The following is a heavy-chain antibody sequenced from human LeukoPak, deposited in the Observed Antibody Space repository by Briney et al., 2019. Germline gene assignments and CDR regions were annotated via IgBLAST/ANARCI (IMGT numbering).Heavy chain of an antibody. CDR1: GYTFTGYY. CDR2: INPNSGGT. J-gene: IGHJ5*02. Sequence: ASVKVSCKASGYTFTGYYMHWVRQAPGQGLEWMGWINPNSGGTNYAQKFQGRVTMTRDTSISTAYMGLSRLRSDDTAVYYCARVSVRYKWFDPWGQGTLVTVSS. D-gene: IGHD3-3*01. CDR3: ARVSVRYKWFDP. V-gene: IGHV1-2*02.